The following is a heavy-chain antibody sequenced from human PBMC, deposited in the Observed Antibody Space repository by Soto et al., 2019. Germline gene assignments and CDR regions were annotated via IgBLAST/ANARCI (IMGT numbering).Heavy chain of an antibody. CDR3: ATAQYPGISKTLDY. D-gene: IGHD2-15*01. J-gene: IGHJ4*02. CDR2: ISESGAIT. Sequence: EVHLLESGGGLVQPGGSLRLSCVASGFTFSSYTMYWVRQVPGKGLEWVSDISESGAITHYADSVKGRFTISRDDPKSTLYLQMHTRRGDDTAVDYCATAQYPGISKTLDYWGQGTLVTVST. CDR1: GFTFSSYT. V-gene: IGHV3-23*01.